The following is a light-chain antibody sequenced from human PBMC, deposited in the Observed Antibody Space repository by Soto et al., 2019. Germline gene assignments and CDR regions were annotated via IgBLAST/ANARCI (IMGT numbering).Light chain of an antibody. J-gene: IGKJ2*01. V-gene: IGKV4-1*01. CDR2: WAS. Sequence: DIVMTQSPDSLAVSLGERATINCKSSQSVLYSSNNKNDLAWYQQRPGQPPKLLIYWASTRESGVPHRFSGSGSGTDFTLTITSLQAEDVALYCCQQYESTPPTFGQATKLQI. CDR1: QSVLYSSNNKND. CDR3: QQYESTPPT.